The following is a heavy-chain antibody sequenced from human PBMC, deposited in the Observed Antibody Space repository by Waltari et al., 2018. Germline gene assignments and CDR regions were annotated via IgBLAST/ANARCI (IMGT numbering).Heavy chain of an antibody. J-gene: IGHJ4*02. CDR3: ARVAAAGSFDY. CDR2: IYWNDDK. CDR1: GFSPSPSGVG. D-gene: IGHD6-13*01. V-gene: IGHV2-5*01. Sequence: QITLKESGPTLVKPTQTLTLTCTFSGFSPSPSGVGVGWIRQPAGKALEWLALIYWNDDKRYSPSLKSRLTITKDTSKNQVVLTMTNMDPVDTATYYCARVAAAGSFDYWGQGTLVTVSS.